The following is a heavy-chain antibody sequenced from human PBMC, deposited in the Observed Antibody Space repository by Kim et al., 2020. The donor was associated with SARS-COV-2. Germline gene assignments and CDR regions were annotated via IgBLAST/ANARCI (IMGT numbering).Heavy chain of an antibody. CDR1: GGTFSSYA. CDR3: ARGPVYSEDAFDI. D-gene: IGHD2-15*01. V-gene: IGHV1-69*13. CDR2: IIPIFGTA. J-gene: IGHJ3*02. Sequence: SVKVSCKASGGTFSSYAISWVRQAPGQGLEWMGGIIPIFGTANYAQKFQGRVTITADESTSTAYMELSSLRSEDTAVYYCARGPVYSEDAFDIWGQGTMVTVSS.